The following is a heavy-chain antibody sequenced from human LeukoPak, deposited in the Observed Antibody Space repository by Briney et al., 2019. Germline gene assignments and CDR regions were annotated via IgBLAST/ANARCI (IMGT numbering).Heavy chain of an antibody. CDR3: ARAEVYCSGSTCFLY. D-gene: IGHD2-15*01. V-gene: IGHV7-4-1*02. CDR1: GGTFSSYA. Sequence: ASVKVSCKASGGTFSSYAISWVRQAPGQGLEWMGWINTNTGNPTYAQGFTGRFVFSLGTSVTTAYLQISSLKAEDTAVYYCARAEVYCSGSTCFLYWGQGTLVTVSS. CDR2: INTNTGNP. J-gene: IGHJ4*02.